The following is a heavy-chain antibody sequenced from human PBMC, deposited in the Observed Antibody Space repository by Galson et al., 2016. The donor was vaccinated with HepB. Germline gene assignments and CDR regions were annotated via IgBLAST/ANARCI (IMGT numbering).Heavy chain of an antibody. J-gene: IGHJ2*01. V-gene: IGHV3-11*06. Sequence: YADSVQGRFTISRDNAKNSLYLEMNNLRVEDTAVFYCARSLGWYFDAWGRGTLVAVSS. CDR3: ARSLGWYFDA. D-gene: IGHD6-6*01.